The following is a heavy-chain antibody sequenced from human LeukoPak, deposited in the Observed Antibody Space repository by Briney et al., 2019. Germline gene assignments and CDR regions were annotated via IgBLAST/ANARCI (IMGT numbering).Heavy chain of an antibody. D-gene: IGHD3-22*01. CDR1: SDSISNYY. CDR3: ARNGYYYDSSGYIFDY. Sequence: PSETLSLTCTVSSDSISNYYWSWIRQPAGKGLEWIGRIYTSGSTNYNPPLKSRVTISVDTSKNQFSLKLSSVTAADTAVYYCARNGYYYDSSGYIFDYWGQGTLVTVSS. V-gene: IGHV4-4*07. J-gene: IGHJ4*02. CDR2: IYTSGST.